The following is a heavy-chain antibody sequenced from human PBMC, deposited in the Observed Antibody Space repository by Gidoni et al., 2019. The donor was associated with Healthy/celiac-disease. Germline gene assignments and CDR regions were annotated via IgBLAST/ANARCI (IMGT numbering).Heavy chain of an antibody. CDR1: GFTFSSYS. D-gene: IGHD3-22*01. Sequence: EVQLVESGGGLVKPGGSLRLSCAASGFTFSSYSMNWVRQAPGKGLEWVSSMSSSSSYIYYADSVKGRFTISRDNAKNSLYLQMNSLRAEDTAVYYCARVEYYYDSSGSRDAFDIWGQGTMVTVSS. CDR2: MSSSSSYI. J-gene: IGHJ3*02. V-gene: IGHV3-21*01. CDR3: ARVEYYYDSSGSRDAFDI.